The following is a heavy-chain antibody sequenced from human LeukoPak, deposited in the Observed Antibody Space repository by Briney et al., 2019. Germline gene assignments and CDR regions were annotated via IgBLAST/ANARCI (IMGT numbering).Heavy chain of an antibody. D-gene: IGHD3-3*01. Sequence: ASVKVSCKASGYTFTSYDINWVRQATGQGLEWMGWMNPNSGNTGYAQKFQGRVTMTRNTSISTAYMELSSLRSEDTAVYYCAILRFLEWFAASDIWGQGTMVTVSS. CDR3: AILRFLEWFAASDI. J-gene: IGHJ3*02. CDR1: GYTFTSYD. V-gene: IGHV1-8*02. CDR2: MNPNSGNT.